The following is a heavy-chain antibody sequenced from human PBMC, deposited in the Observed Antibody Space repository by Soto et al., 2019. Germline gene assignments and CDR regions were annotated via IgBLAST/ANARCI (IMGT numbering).Heavy chain of an antibody. CDR3: ARYYSDSSGYYPYYFDH. D-gene: IGHD3-22*01. J-gene: IGHJ4*02. CDR1: GVTFGSYG. V-gene: IGHV3-33*01. Sequence: AGSLRLSCGASGVTFGSYGMHWVRKTPGKGLEWVAVIWYDGSNKYYAASVKGRFTISRDNSKNTLYLQINSLRAEDTAVDYCARYYSDSSGYYPYYFDHWGKGTQGTVSS. CDR2: IWYDGSNK.